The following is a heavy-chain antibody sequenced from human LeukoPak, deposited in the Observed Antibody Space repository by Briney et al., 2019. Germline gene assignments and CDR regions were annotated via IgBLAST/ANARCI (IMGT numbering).Heavy chain of an antibody. CDR3: ARDLINIVVVPAAIRYSSGWYWFDP. D-gene: IGHD2-2*01. CDR2: INPNSGGT. Sequence: ASVKVSCKASGYTFTGYYMHWVRQAPGQGLEWMGWINPNSGGTNYAQKFQGRVTMTRDTSISTAYMELSRLRSDDTAVYYCARDLINIVVVPAAIRYSSGWYWFDPWGQGTLVTVSS. CDR1: GYTFTGYY. V-gene: IGHV1-2*02. J-gene: IGHJ5*02.